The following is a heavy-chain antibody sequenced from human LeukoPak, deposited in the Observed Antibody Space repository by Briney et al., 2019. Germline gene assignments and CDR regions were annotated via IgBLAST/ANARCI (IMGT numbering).Heavy chain of an antibody. J-gene: IGHJ4*02. D-gene: IGHD2-8*01. CDR3: ASLPSGHSQMADY. CDR2: ISYDGSNK. V-gene: IGHV3-30-3*01. Sequence: PGRSLRLSCAASGFTFSSYAMHWVRQAPGKGLEWVAVISYDGSNKYYADSVKGRFTISRDNSKNTLYLQMNSLRAEDTAVYYCASLPSGHSQMADYWGQGTLVTVSS. CDR1: GFTFSSYA.